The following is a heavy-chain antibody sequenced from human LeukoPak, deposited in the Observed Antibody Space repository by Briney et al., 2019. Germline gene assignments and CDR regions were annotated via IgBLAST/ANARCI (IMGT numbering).Heavy chain of an antibody. Sequence: ASVKVSCKASGYTFTRYYMHWVRQAPGQGLEWMGWINPNSGGTNYAQKFQGRVTMTRDTSISTAYMELSRLRSDDTAVYYCGLVTSGNWWFDPWGQGTLVTVSS. CDR3: GLVTSGNWWFDP. CDR1: GYTFTRYY. V-gene: IGHV1-2*02. J-gene: IGHJ5*02. CDR2: INPNSGGT. D-gene: IGHD2-21*02.